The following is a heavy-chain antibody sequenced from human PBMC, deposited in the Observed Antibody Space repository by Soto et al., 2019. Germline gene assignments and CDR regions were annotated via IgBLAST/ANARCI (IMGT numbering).Heavy chain of an antibody. Sequence: GGSVRLSCAASGFTFSSYAMSWVRQAPGKGLEWVSAISGSGGSTYYADSVKGRFTISRDNSKNTLYLQMNSLRAEDTAVYYCANNPVGAVNWFDPWGQGTLVTVSS. CDR2: ISGSGGST. V-gene: IGHV3-23*01. D-gene: IGHD1-26*01. CDR1: GFTFSSYA. CDR3: ANNPVGAVNWFDP. J-gene: IGHJ5*02.